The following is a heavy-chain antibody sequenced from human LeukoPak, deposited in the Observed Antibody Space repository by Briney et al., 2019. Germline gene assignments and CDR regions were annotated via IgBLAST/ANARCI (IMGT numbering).Heavy chain of an antibody. CDR3: ARDIVATWFYFDY. V-gene: IGHV4-59*12. CDR2: IYYSGST. J-gene: IGHJ4*02. Sequence: SETLSLTCTVSGGSISSYYWSWIRQPPGKGLEWIGYIYYSGSTNFNPSLKSRVTISVDTSKNQFSLKLSSVTAADTAVYYCARDIVATWFYFDYWGQGTLVTVSS. D-gene: IGHD5-12*01. CDR1: GGSISSYY.